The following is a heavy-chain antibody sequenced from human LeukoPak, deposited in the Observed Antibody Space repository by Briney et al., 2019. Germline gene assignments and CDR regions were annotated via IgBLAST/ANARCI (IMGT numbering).Heavy chain of an antibody. CDR2: ISAYNGNT. CDR3: ARSERLLWFGELTIDNWFDP. CDR1: GYTFTSYG. Sequence: GASVKVSCTASGYTFTSYGISWVRQAPGQGLEWMGWISAYNGNTNYAQKLQGRVTMTTDTSTSTAYMELRSLRSDDTAVYYCARSERLLWFGELTIDNWFDPWGQGTLVTVSS. D-gene: IGHD3-10*01. V-gene: IGHV1-18*01. J-gene: IGHJ5*02.